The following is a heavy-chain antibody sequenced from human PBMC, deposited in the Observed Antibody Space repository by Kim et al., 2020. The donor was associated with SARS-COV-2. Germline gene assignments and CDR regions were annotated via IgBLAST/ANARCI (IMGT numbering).Heavy chain of an antibody. J-gene: IGHJ6*02. CDR1: GFTFSSYS. CDR2: ISSSSSTI. D-gene: IGHD6-13*01. Sequence: GGSLRLSCAASGFTFSSYSMNWVRQAPGKGLEWVSYISSSSSTIYYADSVKGRFTISRDNAKHSLYLQMNSLRDEDTAVYYCASNSWYPTYYYYGMDVWGQGTTVTVSS. V-gene: IGHV3-48*02. CDR3: ASNSWYPTYYYYGMDV.